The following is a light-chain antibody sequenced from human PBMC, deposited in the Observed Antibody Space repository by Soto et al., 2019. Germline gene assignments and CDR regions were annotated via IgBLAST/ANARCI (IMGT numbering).Light chain of an antibody. V-gene: IGLV2-11*01. CDR3: CSSAPESTYV. CDR2: DVT. CDR1: SSDVGGYNY. Sequence: QSALTQPRSVSGSPGQSVTISCTGTSSDVGGYNYVSWYQQHPGKAPKLMIYDVTKRPSGVPDRFSGSTSGNAASLTISGLQADDEADYFCCSSAPESTYVFGTGTKLTVL. J-gene: IGLJ1*01.